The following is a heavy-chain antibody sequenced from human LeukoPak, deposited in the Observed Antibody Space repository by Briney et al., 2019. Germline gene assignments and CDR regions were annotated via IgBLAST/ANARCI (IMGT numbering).Heavy chain of an antibody. J-gene: IGHJ4*02. D-gene: IGHD2-15*01. CDR2: ISWNSGSI. CDR3: ARELPNCSGGSCYSGYWVY. CDR1: GFTFDDYA. Sequence: GGSLRLSCAASGFTFDDYAMHWVRQAPGKGLEWVSGISWNSGSIGYADSVKGRFTISRDNAKNSLYLQMNSLRAEDTAVYYCARELPNCSGGSCYSGYWVYWGQGTLVTVSS. V-gene: IGHV3-9*01.